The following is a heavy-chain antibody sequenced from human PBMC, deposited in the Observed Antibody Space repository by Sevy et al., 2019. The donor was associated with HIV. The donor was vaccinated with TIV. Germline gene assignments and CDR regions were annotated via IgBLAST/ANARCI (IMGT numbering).Heavy chain of an antibody. CDR1: AGSISGYY. Sequence: SDTLSLTCTVSAGSISGYYWSWIRQPAGKGLEWIGRVYASSSTNYNPSLRSRVTISVDTSRNQFSLNLQSVTAADTAVYYCAREDFGSSWLYYYIDVWGKGTPVTVSS. CDR2: VYASSST. CDR3: AREDFGSSWLYYYIDV. D-gene: IGHD6-13*01. J-gene: IGHJ6*03. V-gene: IGHV4-4*07.